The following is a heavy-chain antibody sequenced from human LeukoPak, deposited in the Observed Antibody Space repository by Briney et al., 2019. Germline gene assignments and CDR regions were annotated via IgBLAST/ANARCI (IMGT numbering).Heavy chain of an antibody. CDR1: GDIFSNYA. J-gene: IGHJ1*01. Sequence: ASVKVSCKASGDIFSNYAITWVRQAPGQGLEWMGGIIPLFGTANYAQKFQGRVTITADESTNTGYMELSSLRSEDTAVYYCARDQSHQITPKYSNYRGKYFQHWGQGTLVTVSS. CDR2: IIPLFGTA. V-gene: IGHV1-69*13. D-gene: IGHD6-6*01. CDR3: ARDQSHQITPKYSNYRGKYFQH.